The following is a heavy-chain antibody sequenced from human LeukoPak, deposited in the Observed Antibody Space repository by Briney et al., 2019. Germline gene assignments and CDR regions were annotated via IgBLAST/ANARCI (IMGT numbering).Heavy chain of an antibody. D-gene: IGHD2-2*01. CDR2: IDPSDSYT. CDR1: GYSFTSYW. Sequence: GESLKISCKGSGYSFTSYWISWVRQMPGKGLEWMGRIDPSDSYTNYSPSFQGHVTISADKSISTAYLQWSSLKASDTAMYYCAIRYCSSTSCSPLTDYWGQETLFTVSS. J-gene: IGHJ4*02. V-gene: IGHV5-10-1*01. CDR3: AIRYCSSTSCSPLTDY.